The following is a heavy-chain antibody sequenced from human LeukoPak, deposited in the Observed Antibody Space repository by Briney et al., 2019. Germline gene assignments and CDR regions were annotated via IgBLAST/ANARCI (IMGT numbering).Heavy chain of an antibody. CDR3: AKDYYGSGSYYFDY. D-gene: IGHD3-10*01. Sequence: GGSLRLSCAASGFTVSSNYMSWVRQAPGKGLEWVSVIYSGGSTYYADSVKGRFTISRDNSKNTLYLQMNSLRAEDTAVYYCAKDYYGSGSYYFDYWGQGTLVTVSS. J-gene: IGHJ4*02. V-gene: IGHV3-53*01. CDR1: GFTVSSNY. CDR2: IYSGGST.